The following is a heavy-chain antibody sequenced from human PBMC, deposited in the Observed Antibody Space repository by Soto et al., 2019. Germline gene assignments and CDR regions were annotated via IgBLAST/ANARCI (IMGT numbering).Heavy chain of an antibody. J-gene: IGHJ4*02. CDR3: ARVRVALD. D-gene: IGHD2-15*01. V-gene: IGHV3-74*01. CDR2: INFDGSGT. CDR1: GFIFSSYW. Sequence: GGSLRLSFAASGFIFSSYWMHWVRQAPGKGLVWVSRINFDGSGTGYGDSVKGRFTISRGNAKNTLYLQMNSLRVEDSAVYYCARVRVALDWGQGTLVTVSS.